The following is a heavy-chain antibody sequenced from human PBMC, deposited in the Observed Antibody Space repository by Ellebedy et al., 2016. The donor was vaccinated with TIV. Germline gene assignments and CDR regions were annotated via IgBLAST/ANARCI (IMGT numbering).Heavy chain of an antibody. V-gene: IGHV3-7*01. D-gene: IGHD4-17*01. J-gene: IGHJ5*02. CDR1: GFSFRNYW. CDR3: ARRGSYGDYAVQINSWFDR. CDR2: IYHGGNQE. Sequence: PGGSLRLSCAASGFSFRNYWMGWVRQAPGKGLEWVANIYHGGNQEYYLDSVKGRFTISRDNAENSLNLQMDSLRAEDTGIYYCARRGSYGDYAVQINSWFDRWGQGTLVTVSS.